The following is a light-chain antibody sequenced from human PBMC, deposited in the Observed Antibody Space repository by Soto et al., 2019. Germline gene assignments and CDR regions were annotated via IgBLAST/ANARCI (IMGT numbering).Light chain of an antibody. CDR3: TSYTSIGSYV. CDR1: SSDVGGYNY. J-gene: IGLJ1*01. Sequence: QSALTQPASVSGSPGQSITISCTGSSSDVGGYNYVSWYQQYPGKAPKVMIYDVSDRPSGASNRFSGYKSGNTASLTISGLQAEDEADYYCTSYTSIGSYVFGTGTKLTVL. CDR2: DVS. V-gene: IGLV2-14*01.